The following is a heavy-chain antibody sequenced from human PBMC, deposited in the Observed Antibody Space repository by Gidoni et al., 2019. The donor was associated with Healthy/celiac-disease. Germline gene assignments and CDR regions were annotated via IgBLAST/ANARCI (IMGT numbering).Heavy chain of an antibody. V-gene: IGHV4-30-2*01. Sequence: QLQLQESGSGLVKPSQTLSLTCAVSGGSISSGGYSWSWIRQPPGKGLEWIGYIYHSGSTYYNPSLKIRVTRSVDRSKNQFSLKLSSVTAADTAVYYCARDRGEGGNSWYYFDYWGQGTLVTVSS. J-gene: IGHJ4*02. D-gene: IGHD2-21*02. CDR2: IYHSGST. CDR1: GGSISSGGYS. CDR3: ARDRGEGGNSWYYFDY.